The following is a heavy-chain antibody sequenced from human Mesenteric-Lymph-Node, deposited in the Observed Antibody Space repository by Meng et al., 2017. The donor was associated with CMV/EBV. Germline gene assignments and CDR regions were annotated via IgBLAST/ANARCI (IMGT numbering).Heavy chain of an antibody. CDR3: AHTRSSIYHYYVMDV. CDR2: FDPEDGER. J-gene: IGHJ6*02. D-gene: IGHD6-6*01. CDR1: GYTLSEFS. Sequence: ASVKVSCKVSGYTLSEFSIHWVRQSPGQGLEWMGGFDPEDGERFYAQQFQGRVTMTEDTSKDTVYMELSSLRSEDTAVYYCAHTRSSIYHYYVMDVWGQGTTVTV. V-gene: IGHV1-24*01.